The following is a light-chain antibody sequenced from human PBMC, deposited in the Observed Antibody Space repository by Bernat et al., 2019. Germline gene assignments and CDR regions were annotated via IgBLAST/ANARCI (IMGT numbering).Light chain of an antibody. CDR2: QDD. V-gene: IGLV3-1*01. CDR3: QAWDSSTGV. CDR1: GSNY. Sequence: SYDLTQPPSMFASPGQPARITCSGVGSNYTCWYHQKPGQSPVVVIYQDDKRPSGIPERFSGSHSGNTATLTISGAQAMDEAEYYCQAWDSSTGVFGGGTKLTVL. J-gene: IGLJ3*02.